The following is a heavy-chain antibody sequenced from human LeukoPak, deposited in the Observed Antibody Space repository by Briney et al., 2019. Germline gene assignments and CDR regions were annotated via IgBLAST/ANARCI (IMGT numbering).Heavy chain of an antibody. CDR3: ARAGSGSGWYFDY. Sequence: GASVKVSCKASGYNFISYGITWVRQAPGQGLEWMGWISAYNGNTKYAQKLQGRVTMTTDTSTSTAHMELRSLRSDDTAVYYCARAGSGSGWYFDYWGQGTLVTVSS. V-gene: IGHV1-18*01. D-gene: IGHD6-19*01. CDR1: GYNFISYG. J-gene: IGHJ4*02. CDR2: ISAYNGNT.